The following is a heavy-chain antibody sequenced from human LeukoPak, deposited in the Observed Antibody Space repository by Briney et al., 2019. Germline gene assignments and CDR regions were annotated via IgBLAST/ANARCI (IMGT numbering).Heavy chain of an antibody. CDR1: GGSFSGYY. Sequence: SETLSLTCAVYGGSFSGYYWSWIRQPPGKGLEWIGEINHSGSTNYNPSLKSRVTISVDTSKNQFFLKLSSVTAADTAVYYCAREVDYDSSGKYYFDYWGQGTLVTVSS. D-gene: IGHD3-22*01. CDR2: INHSGST. CDR3: AREVDYDSSGKYYFDY. J-gene: IGHJ4*02. V-gene: IGHV4-34*01.